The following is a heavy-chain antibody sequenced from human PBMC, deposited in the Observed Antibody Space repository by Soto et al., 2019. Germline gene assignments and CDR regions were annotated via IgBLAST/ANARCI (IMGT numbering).Heavy chain of an antibody. CDR3: VRDGTKTLRGSFDP. Sequence: SETLSLTCTVSGASISGFYWSWIRKSAGKGLEWIGRIYATGTTDYNPSLKSRVMMSVDTSKKQFSLKLRSVTAADTAVYYCVRDGTKTLRGSFDPWGQGISVPVSS. V-gene: IGHV4-4*07. J-gene: IGHJ5*02. D-gene: IGHD3-10*01. CDR2: IYATGTT. CDR1: GASISGFY.